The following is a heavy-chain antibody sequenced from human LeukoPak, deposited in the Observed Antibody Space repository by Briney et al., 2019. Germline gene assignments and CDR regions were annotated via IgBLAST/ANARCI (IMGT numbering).Heavy chain of an antibody. CDR1: GFTFSSYG. D-gene: IGHD2-15*01. CDR3: AKLDYSAYCSGGSCYSGSFDY. Sequence: GGSLRLSCAASGFTFSSYGMHWVRQAPGKGLEWVAVISYDGSNKYYADSVTGRFTISRDNSKNTLYLQMNSLRAEDTAVYYCAKLDYSAYCSGGSCYSGSFDYWGQGTLVTVSS. V-gene: IGHV3-30*18. CDR2: ISYDGSNK. J-gene: IGHJ4*02.